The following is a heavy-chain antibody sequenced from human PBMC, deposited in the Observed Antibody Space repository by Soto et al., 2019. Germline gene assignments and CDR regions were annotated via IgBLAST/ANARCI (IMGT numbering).Heavy chain of an antibody. Sequence: SLRLSCAASGFTFSSYGMHWVRQAPGKGLEWVAVISYDGSNKYYADSVKGRFTISRDNSKSTLYLQMNSLRAEDAAVYYCAKDLGIVATINYYGMDVWGQGTTVTVSS. J-gene: IGHJ6*02. CDR3: AKDLGIVATINYYGMDV. CDR2: ISYDGSNK. V-gene: IGHV3-30*18. D-gene: IGHD5-12*01. CDR1: GFTFSSYG.